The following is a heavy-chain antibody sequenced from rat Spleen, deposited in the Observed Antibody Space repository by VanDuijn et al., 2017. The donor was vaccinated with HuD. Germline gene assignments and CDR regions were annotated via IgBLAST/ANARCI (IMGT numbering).Heavy chain of an antibody. CDR1: GFTFSDHY. D-gene: IGHD1-3*01. Sequence: EVQLVESDGGLVQPGRSLKLSCAASGFTFSDHYMAWVRQAPTKGLEWVASITYDSGITYYRDSVKGRFTISRDNAKSTLNLQMDSLRSEDTATYYCVRHVFGLDYWGQGVMVTVSS. CDR2: ITYDSGIT. J-gene: IGHJ2*01. CDR3: VRHVFGLDY. V-gene: IGHV5-29*01.